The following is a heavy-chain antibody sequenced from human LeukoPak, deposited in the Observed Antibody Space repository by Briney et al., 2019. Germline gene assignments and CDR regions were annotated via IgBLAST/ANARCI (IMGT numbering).Heavy chain of an antibody. D-gene: IGHD5-24*01. CDR3: ARNRVGFYYADAFDL. V-gene: IGHV3-30*02. CDR1: GFSLIKSD. CDR2: IHYDGSEK. Sequence: GGSLRLSCAAPGFSLIKSDMHWVRQAPGKGLEWVAFIHYDGSEKHYADSLKGRFTISRDNYKNTLYLQMNSLRGEDTAVYHCARNRVGFYYADAFDLWGQGTMVTVSS. J-gene: IGHJ3*01.